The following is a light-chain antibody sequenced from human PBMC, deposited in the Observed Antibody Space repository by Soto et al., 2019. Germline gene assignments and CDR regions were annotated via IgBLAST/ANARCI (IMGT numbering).Light chain of an antibody. Sequence: QSVVTQPPSVSGAPGQRVIISCTGSSSNIGAGYDVHWYQQLPGTAPKLLIYGNSNRPSGVPDRFSGSKSGTSASLAITGLQAEDEADYYCQSYDSSLSGSRVFGTGTKVTVL. V-gene: IGLV1-40*01. CDR1: SSNIGAGYD. J-gene: IGLJ1*01. CDR2: GNS. CDR3: QSYDSSLSGSRV.